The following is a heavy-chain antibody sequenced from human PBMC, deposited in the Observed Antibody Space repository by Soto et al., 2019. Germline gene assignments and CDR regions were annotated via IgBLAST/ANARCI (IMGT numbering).Heavy chain of an antibody. J-gene: IGHJ4*02. Sequence: PSETLSLTCSVSGGSISSYYWSWIRQPPGKGLEWIGYIYYSGSTNYNPSLKSRVTISVDTSKNQFSLKLGSVTAADTAVYYCERHVYAPGTFGCDFDYWGQGALVTVSS. CDR1: GGSISSYY. CDR2: IYYSGST. D-gene: IGHD3-10*01. CDR3: ERHVYAPGTFGCDFDY. V-gene: IGHV4-59*08.